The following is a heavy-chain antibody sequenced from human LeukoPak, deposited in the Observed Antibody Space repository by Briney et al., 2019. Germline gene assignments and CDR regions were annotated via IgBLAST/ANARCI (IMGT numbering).Heavy chain of an antibody. D-gene: IGHD6-19*01. Sequence: ASVKVSCKASGYTFTGYYMHWVRQAPGQGLEWMGWINPNSGGTNYAQKFQGRVTMTRDTSISTAYMELSSLRSEDTAVYYCARVGQWLVGFDYWGQGTLVTVSS. V-gene: IGHV1-2*02. CDR1: GYTFTGYY. CDR3: ARVGQWLVGFDY. CDR2: INPNSGGT. J-gene: IGHJ4*02.